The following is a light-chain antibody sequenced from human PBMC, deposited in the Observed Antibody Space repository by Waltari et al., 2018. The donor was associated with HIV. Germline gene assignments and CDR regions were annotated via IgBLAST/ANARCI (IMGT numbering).Light chain of an antibody. CDR1: TSNIGTTN. J-gene: IGLJ3*02. V-gene: IGLV1-44*01. Sequence: QSVLTQPPSASGTPGQRIIISCSGSTSNIGTTNVNWVQQLPGTTPRLLMHSNIQRPSGVPDRFSGSRSGTSASLAISGLQSEDEADYYCSAGDASLGAWMFGGGTKLTVL. CDR3: SAGDASLGAWM. CDR2: SNI.